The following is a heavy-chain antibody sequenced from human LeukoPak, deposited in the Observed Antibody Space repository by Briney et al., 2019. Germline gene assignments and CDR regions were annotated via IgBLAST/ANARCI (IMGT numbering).Heavy chain of an antibody. CDR1: VHSFTSYG. CDR2: ISAYNRKT. Sequence: ASVKVSCKASVHSFTSYGMTWVRQAPGHGLEWMGWISAYNRKTNYAQKLQGRVTMTTDTSTSTAYMELRSLRSDDTAVYYCARQVDIGMALPDYWGQGTLVTVSS. V-gene: IGHV1-18*01. J-gene: IGHJ4*02. CDR3: ARQVDIGMALPDY. D-gene: IGHD5-18*01.